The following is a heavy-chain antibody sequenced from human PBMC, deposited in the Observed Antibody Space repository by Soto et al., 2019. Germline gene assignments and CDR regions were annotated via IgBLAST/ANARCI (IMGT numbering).Heavy chain of an antibody. CDR3: AKGREMAASGYFDY. V-gene: IGHV3-23*01. CDR1: GFTFSAYA. Sequence: EVQVLESGGGVEQPGGSLRLSCATSGFTFSAYAMNWVRQTPGKGLEWVSIISGSGDNTYYADSVKGRVTISRDNSKNTLYLQMNSLRVEDTAVYYCAKGREMAASGYFDYWGQGTLVTVSS. CDR2: ISGSGDNT. D-gene: IGHD1-26*01. J-gene: IGHJ4*02.